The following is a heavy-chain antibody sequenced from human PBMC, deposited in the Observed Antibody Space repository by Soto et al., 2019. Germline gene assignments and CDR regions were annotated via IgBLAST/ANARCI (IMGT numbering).Heavy chain of an antibody. V-gene: IGHV4-59*01. D-gene: IGHD2-8*01. J-gene: IGHJ6*03. CDR1: GGSISSYY. Sequence: KPSETLSLTSTVSGGSISSYYWSWIRQPPGKGLEWIGYIYYSGSTNYNPSLKSRVTISVDTSKNQFSLKLSSVTAADTAVYYCARTNRYYYYMDVWGKGTTVTVSS. CDR2: IYYSGST. CDR3: ARTNRYYYYMDV.